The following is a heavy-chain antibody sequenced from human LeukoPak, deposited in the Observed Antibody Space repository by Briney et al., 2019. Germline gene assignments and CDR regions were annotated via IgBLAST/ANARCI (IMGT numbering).Heavy chain of an antibody. V-gene: IGHV4-39*07. D-gene: IGHD1-26*01. CDR2: IYYSGST. CDR1: GGSISSSSYY. Sequence: SSETLSLTCTVSGGSISSSSYYWGWIRQPPGKGLEWIGSIYYSGSTYYNPSLKSRVTISVDTSKNQFSLKLSSVTAADTAVYYCAREFSGNYLLFDHWGLGTLVTVSS. CDR3: AREFSGNYLLFDH. J-gene: IGHJ4*02.